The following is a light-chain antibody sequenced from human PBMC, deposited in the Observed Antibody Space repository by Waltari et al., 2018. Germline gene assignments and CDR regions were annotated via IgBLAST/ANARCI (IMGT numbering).Light chain of an antibody. Sequence: DIRLTQSPSSLSASVGDRVTIPCRASQGISSYLAWYQQKPGKAPKLLIYAASTLQSGVPSRFSGSGSGTEFTLTITSLQPEDFATYYCQQPNSYPITFGQGTRLEIK. CDR1: QGISSY. J-gene: IGKJ5*01. V-gene: IGKV1-9*01. CDR2: AAS. CDR3: QQPNSYPIT.